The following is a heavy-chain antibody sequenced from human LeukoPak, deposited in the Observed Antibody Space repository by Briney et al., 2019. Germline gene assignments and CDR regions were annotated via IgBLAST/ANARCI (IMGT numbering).Heavy chain of an antibody. J-gene: IGHJ4*02. Sequence: GGSLRLSCAASGFTFSTYGMHWVRQAPGKGLEWVAVISYDGSNKYYADSVKGRFTISRDNSKNTLYLQMNSLRAEDTAVYYCARDSRDGTFDYWGQGTLVTVSS. D-gene: IGHD6-13*01. V-gene: IGHV3-30*03. CDR1: GFTFSTYG. CDR3: ARDSRDGTFDY. CDR2: ISYDGSNK.